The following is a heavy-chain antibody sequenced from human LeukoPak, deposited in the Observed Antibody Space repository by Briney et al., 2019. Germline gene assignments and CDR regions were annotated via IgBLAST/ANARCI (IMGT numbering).Heavy chain of an antibody. J-gene: IGHJ6*03. CDR2: IKQDGSEK. CDR3: ASAFYGDYRYYYMDV. Sequence: GGSLRLSCAASGFTFSSYWMSWVRQAPGKGLEWVANIKQDGSEKYYVDSVKGRFTISRDNAKNSLYLQMNSLRAEDTAVYYCASAFYGDYRYYYMDVWGKGTTVTVSS. V-gene: IGHV3-7*01. CDR1: GFTFSSYW. D-gene: IGHD4-17*01.